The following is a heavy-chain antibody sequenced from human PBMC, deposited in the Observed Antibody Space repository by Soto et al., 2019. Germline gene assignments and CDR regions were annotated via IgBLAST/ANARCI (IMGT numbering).Heavy chain of an antibody. CDR3: TGSLLAYCSGGKCHTDYYYYGMDV. D-gene: IGHD2-15*01. CDR2: IRTKANSYAT. J-gene: IGHJ6*02. CDR1: GFTFRGSA. Sequence: EVQLVESGGGLVQPGESLKLSCAASGFTFRGSAMHWVRQASGKGLEWVGRIRTKANSYATAYAASVQGRFTISRXDXKXTAXLQMNSLKTEDTAVYYCTGSLLAYCSGGKCHTDYYYYGMDVWGQGTAVTVSS. V-gene: IGHV3-73*02.